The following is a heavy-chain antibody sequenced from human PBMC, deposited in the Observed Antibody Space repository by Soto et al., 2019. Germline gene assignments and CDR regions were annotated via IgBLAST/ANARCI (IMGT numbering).Heavy chain of an antibody. CDR3: ARDHYYGSGSYNLYDF. V-gene: IGHV3-21*01. D-gene: IGHD3-10*01. Sequence: GALRLFLAAPGINFRRYSHDLGRPAPGKGLEWVASISSSAYYIYYTDSLKGRFTISRDNAKNSLFLQMSSLRVEDTAVYYCARDHYYGSGSYNLYDFWGLGTLVTVSS. CDR2: ISSSAYYI. J-gene: IGHJ4*02. CDR1: GINFRRYS.